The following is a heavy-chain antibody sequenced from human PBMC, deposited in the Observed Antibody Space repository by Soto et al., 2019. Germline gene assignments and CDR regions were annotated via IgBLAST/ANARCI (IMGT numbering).Heavy chain of an antibody. D-gene: IGHD2-15*01. CDR1: GFTFSSYA. CDR2: ISGSGGST. J-gene: IGHJ6*02. V-gene: IGHV3-23*01. CDR3: AKVLLRYCSGGSCPYGMDV. Sequence: TGGSLRLSCAASGFTFSSYAMSWVRQAPGKGLEWVSAISGSGGSTYYADSVKGRFTISRDNSKNTLYLQMNSLRAGDTAVYYCAKVLLRYCSGGSCPYGMDVWGQGTTVTVSS.